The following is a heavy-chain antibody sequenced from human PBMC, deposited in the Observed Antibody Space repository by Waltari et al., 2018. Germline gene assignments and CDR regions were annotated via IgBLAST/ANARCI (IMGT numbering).Heavy chain of an antibody. CDR3: ARSPDSEFDF. D-gene: IGHD4-4*01. Sequence: QVQLVQSGAEVKKPGASVRVSCKASGYTFINYFIHWLRQAPGQGLEWMGWINTNTGGTDYSQKFKVRVTMTRDKPISTAYMELTSLRSDDTAVYFCARSPDSEFDFWGQGTLVTVSS. CDR1: GYTFINYF. CDR2: INTNTGGT. V-gene: IGHV1-2*02. J-gene: IGHJ4*02.